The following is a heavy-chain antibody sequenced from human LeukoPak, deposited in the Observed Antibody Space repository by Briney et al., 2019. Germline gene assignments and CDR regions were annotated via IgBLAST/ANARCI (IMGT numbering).Heavy chain of an antibody. CDR1: GGSISSSSCF. CDR2: IYYSGST. J-gene: IGHJ4*02. CDR3: ARDLWGRGYFDY. Sequence: ASETLSLTCTVSGGSISSSSCFWGWIRQPPGKGLEWIGSIYYSGSTYYNPSLKSRVTISVDTSKNQFSLKLSSVTAADTAVYYCARDLWGRGYFDYWGQGTLVTVSS. D-gene: IGHD3-16*01. V-gene: IGHV4-39*02.